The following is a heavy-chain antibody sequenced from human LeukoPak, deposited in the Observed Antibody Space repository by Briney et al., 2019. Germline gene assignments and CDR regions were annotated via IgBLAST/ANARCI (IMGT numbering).Heavy chain of an antibody. CDR3: AKGYYYGSGSYLPVDH. D-gene: IGHD3-10*01. Sequence: PGGSLRLSCAAFGFTFDDYAIHWVRQVPGKGLEWVSLISGDDGTTYYADSVKGRFTISRDNSKNSLYLQMNSLRTEDTALYYCAKGYYYGSGSYLPVDHWGQGTLVTVSS. CDR1: GFTFDDYA. CDR2: ISGDDGTT. J-gene: IGHJ4*02. V-gene: IGHV3-43*02.